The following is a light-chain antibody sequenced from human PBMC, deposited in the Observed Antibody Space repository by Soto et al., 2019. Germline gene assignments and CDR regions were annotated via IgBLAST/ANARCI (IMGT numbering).Light chain of an antibody. V-gene: IGKV3-15*01. J-gene: IGKJ1*01. CDR1: QSVSSN. CDR3: QQYADWPRT. Sequence: EIVLTQSPATLSVSPGERATLSCRASQSVSSNLAWYQQKPGQAPRLLIYGASTRATGIPARFSGSGSGTEFTLTISSLQSGDFAVYYCQQYADWPRTFGQGTKVEIE. CDR2: GAS.